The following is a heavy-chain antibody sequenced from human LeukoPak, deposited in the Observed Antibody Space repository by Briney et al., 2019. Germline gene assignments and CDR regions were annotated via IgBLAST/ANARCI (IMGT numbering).Heavy chain of an antibody. D-gene: IGHD3/OR15-3a*01. CDR2: ISNAFSPT. Sequence: GGSLRLSCAASGFTFSSYSMNWVRQAPGKGLEWVSYISNAFSPTYYADSVKGRFTISRDNAKNSLYLQMTDLRAEDTAVYYCARTLQFFDWLFIFDYWGQGSLVTVSS. CDR3: ARTLQFFDWLFIFDY. J-gene: IGHJ4*02. CDR1: GFTFSSYS. V-gene: IGHV3-48*04.